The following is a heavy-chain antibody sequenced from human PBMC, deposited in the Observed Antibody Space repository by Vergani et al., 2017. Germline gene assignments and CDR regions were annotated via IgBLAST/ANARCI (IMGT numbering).Heavy chain of an antibody. V-gene: IGHV3-30*02. CDR1: GFTFSSYG. Sequence: VQLVESGGGLVKPGGSLRLSCAASGFTFSSYGMHWVRQAPGKGLEWVAFIRYDGSNKYYADSVKGRFTISRDNSKNTLFLQMDSLRAEDTAVYYCARDHRDYNNYPGTFDIWGQGSMVTVSS. D-gene: IGHD5-24*01. J-gene: IGHJ3*02. CDR2: IRYDGSNK. CDR3: ARDHRDYNNYPGTFDI.